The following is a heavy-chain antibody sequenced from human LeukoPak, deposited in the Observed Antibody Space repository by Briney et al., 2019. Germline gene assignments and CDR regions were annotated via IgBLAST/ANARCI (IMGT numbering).Heavy chain of an antibody. CDR1: GFTFDDYA. CDR2: ISGSGGST. V-gene: IGHV3-23*01. J-gene: IGHJ5*02. CDR3: AKVWVVVAASNWFDP. D-gene: IGHD2-15*01. Sequence: GRSLRLSCAASGFTFDDYAMHWVRQAPGKGLEWVSAISGSGGSTYYADSVKGRFTISRDNSKNTLYLQMNSLRAEDTAVYYCAKVWVVVAASNWFDPWGQGTLVTVSS.